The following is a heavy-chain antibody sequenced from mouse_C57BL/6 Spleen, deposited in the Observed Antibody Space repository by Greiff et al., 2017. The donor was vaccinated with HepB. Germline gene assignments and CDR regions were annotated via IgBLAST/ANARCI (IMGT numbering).Heavy chain of an antibody. CDR1: GYTFTDYY. V-gene: IGHV1-26*01. CDR2: INPNNGGT. J-gene: IGHJ3*01. CDR3: AREDSSGLSWFAY. D-gene: IGHD3-2*02. Sequence: VQLQQSGPELVKPGASVKISCKASGYTFTDYYMNWVKQSHGKSLEWIGDINPNNGGTSYNQKFKGKATLTVDKSSSTAYMEHRSLTSEDSAVYYCAREDSSGLSWFAYWGQGTLVTVSA.